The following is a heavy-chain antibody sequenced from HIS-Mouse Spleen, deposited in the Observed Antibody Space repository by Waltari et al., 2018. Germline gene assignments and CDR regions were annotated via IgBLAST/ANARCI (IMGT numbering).Heavy chain of an antibody. J-gene: IGHJ2*01. V-gene: IGHV4-34*01. CDR3: ARGRGDYGYFDL. CDR2: INQSGST. CDR1: GGSFSGYY. Sequence: QVQLQQWGAGLLKPSETLSLTCAVYGGSFSGYYWSWIRQPPGKGLEWIGEINQSGSTNNTPCLQKAVPISVDTPKNQLSLEHSSVTAAETAVYYCARGRGDYGYFDLWGRGTLVTVSS. D-gene: IGHD2-21*01.